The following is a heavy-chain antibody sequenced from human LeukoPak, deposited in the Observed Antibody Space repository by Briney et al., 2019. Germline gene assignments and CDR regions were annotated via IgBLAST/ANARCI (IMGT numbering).Heavy chain of an antibody. D-gene: IGHD6-19*01. CDR1: GFTFSSYA. V-gene: IGHV3-23*01. CDR2: ISGSGGST. Sequence: PGGSLRLSCAASGFTFSSYAMSWVRQAPGKGLEWVSAISGSGGSTYYADSVKGRFTISRDNSKSTLYLQMNSLRAEDTAVYYCARQWLVREPFDYWGQGTLVTVSS. CDR3: ARQWLVREPFDY. J-gene: IGHJ4*02.